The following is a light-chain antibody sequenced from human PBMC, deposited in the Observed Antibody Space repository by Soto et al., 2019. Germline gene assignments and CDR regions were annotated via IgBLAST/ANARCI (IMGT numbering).Light chain of an antibody. Sequence: DIVMTQSPDSLAVSLGERATINCKSSQSLLYSSNNQNYLAWHQQKPGQPPKLLIYWASTRESGVTDRFSGSGSGTDFTLTISSLQAEDVAVYYCQQYYGTPYTFGQGTKLEIK. J-gene: IGKJ2*01. V-gene: IGKV4-1*01. CDR3: QQYYGTPYT. CDR1: QSLLYSSNNQNY. CDR2: WAS.